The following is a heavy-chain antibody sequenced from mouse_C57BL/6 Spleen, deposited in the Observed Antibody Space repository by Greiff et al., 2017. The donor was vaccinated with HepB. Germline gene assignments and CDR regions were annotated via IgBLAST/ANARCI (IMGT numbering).Heavy chain of an antibody. Sequence: EVKLQESGGGLVKPGGSLKLSCAASGFTFSDYGMHWVRQAPEKGLEWVAYISSGSSTIYYADTVKGRFTISRDNAKNTLFLQMTSLRSEDTAMYYCARDPYYYGSSYAWFAYWGQGTLVTVSA. CDR1: GFTFSDYG. CDR3: ARDPYYYGSSYAWFAY. J-gene: IGHJ3*01. D-gene: IGHD1-1*01. CDR2: ISSGSSTI. V-gene: IGHV5-17*01.